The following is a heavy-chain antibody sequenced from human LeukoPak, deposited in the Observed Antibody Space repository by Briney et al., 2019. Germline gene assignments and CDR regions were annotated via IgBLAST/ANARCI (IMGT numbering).Heavy chain of an antibody. CDR3: ASRYPITIPYHAFDI. CDR1: GGSISSSSYY. CDR2: IYYSGST. D-gene: IGHD3-3*01. Sequence: PSETLSLTCTVSGGSISSSSYYWGWIRQPPGKGLEWIGSIYYSGSTYYNPSLKSRVTISVDTSKNQFSLKLSSVTAADTAVYYCASRYPITIPYHAFDIWGQGRMVTVSS. J-gene: IGHJ3*02. V-gene: IGHV4-39*01.